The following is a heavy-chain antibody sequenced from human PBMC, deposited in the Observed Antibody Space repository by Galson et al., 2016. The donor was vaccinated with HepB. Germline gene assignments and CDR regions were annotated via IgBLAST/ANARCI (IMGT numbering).Heavy chain of an antibody. CDR2: ISAYNGNT. J-gene: IGHJ4*02. CDR1: GYTFTNYG. CDR3: ARDLEWRNYDFWSRIQVGYFDC. Sequence: SCKASGYTFTNYGIIWVRHAPGQGLEWMGWISAYNGNTNYAQKFQGRVTMTTDTSTSTAYLDLRSLGSDDTAVYYCARDLEWRNYDFWSRIQVGYFDCWGQGTLVTVSS. V-gene: IGHV1-18*01. D-gene: IGHD3-3*01.